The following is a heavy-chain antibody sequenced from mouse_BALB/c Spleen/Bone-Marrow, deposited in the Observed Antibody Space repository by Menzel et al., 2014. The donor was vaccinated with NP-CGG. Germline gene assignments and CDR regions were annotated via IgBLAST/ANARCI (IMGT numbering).Heavy chain of an antibody. Sequence: EVKLLESGGGLVQPGGSLNLACVASGFDFSRYWMSWARPAPGKGQEWIGEINPGSNTINYSPSLKDKFIISRDNAKNTLYLQMSKVRSEDTALYYCARLGNYGYHDKWGQGTTLTVSS. D-gene: IGHD1-2*01. CDR1: GFDFSRYW. V-gene: IGHV4-2*02. CDR2: INPGSNTI. CDR3: ARLGNYGYHDK. J-gene: IGHJ2*01.